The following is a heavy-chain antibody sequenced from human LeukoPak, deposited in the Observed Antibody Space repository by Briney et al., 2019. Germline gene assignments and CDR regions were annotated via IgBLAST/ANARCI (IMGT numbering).Heavy chain of an antibody. D-gene: IGHD6-13*01. CDR2: INPNTGDT. Sequence: GASVEVSCKASGYTFTGYYMHWVRQAPGQGLEWMGWINPNTGDTKYAQKFQGRVTMTRDTSITTAYMDLSRLRSDDTAIYYCARGYSSTWYLDYWGQGTLVTVSS. V-gene: IGHV1-2*02. J-gene: IGHJ4*02. CDR3: ARGYSSTWYLDY. CDR1: GYTFTGYY.